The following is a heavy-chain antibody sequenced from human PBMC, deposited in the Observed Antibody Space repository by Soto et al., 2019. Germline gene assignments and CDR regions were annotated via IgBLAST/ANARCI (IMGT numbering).Heavy chain of an antibody. V-gene: IGHV4-59*01. Sequence: SETLSLTCTVSGGSISSYYWSWIRQPPGKGLEWIGYIYYSGSTNYNPSLKSRVTISVDTSKNQFSLKLSSVTAADTAVYYCARDGFGELRFDYWGQGTLVTVSS. D-gene: IGHD3-10*01. J-gene: IGHJ4*02. CDR1: GGSISSYY. CDR2: IYYSGST. CDR3: ARDGFGELRFDY.